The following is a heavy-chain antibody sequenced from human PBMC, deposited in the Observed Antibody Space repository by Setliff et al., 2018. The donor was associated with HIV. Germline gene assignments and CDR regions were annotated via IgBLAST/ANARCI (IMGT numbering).Heavy chain of an antibody. D-gene: IGHD3-10*01. Sequence: ASVKVSCKASGYTFTTYSMHWVRQAPGQSLEWMGWIKVGKGDTKYSPEFQGRITITRDTSANTAYMELSSLRSDDTAVYFCARGALLAVFDFDYWGHGTLVTVSS. CDR3: ARGALLAVFDFDY. J-gene: IGHJ4*01. V-gene: IGHV1-3*01. CDR2: IKVGKGDT. CDR1: GYTFTTYS.